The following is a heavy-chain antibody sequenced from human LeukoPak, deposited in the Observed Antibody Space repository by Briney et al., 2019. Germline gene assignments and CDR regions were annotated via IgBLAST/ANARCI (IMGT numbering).Heavy chain of an antibody. CDR3: ARGQRGWIQLWLFDY. J-gene: IGHJ4*02. D-gene: IGHD5-18*01. CDR1: GGSFSGYY. Sequence: SETLSLTCAVYGGSFSGYYWSWIRQPPGKGLEWIGEINHSGSTHYNPSLKSRVTISVDTSKNQFSLKLSSVTAADTAVYYCARGQRGWIQLWLFDYWGQGTLVTVSS. CDR2: INHSGST. V-gene: IGHV4-34*01.